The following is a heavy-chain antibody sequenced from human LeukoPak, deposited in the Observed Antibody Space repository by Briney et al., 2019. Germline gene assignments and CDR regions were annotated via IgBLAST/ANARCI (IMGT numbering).Heavy chain of an antibody. Sequence: SETLSLTCAVSGYSISSGYYWGWIRQPPGKGLEWIGSIYHSGSAYYNPSLKSRVTISVDTSKNQFSLKLSSVTAADTAVYYCARHSGASLRYYFDYWSQGNLATVSS. CDR1: GYSISSGYY. CDR3: ARHSGASLRYYFDY. J-gene: IGHJ4*02. V-gene: IGHV4-38-2*01. D-gene: IGHD2-2*01. CDR2: IYHSGSA.